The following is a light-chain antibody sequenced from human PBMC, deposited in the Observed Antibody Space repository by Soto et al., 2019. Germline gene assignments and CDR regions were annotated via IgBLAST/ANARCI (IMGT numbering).Light chain of an antibody. CDR3: QQYYSTPLS. CDR2: WES. J-gene: IGKJ4*01. Sequence: IVMTQSPDSLAVSLGERTTIHCKSSQSLLFSTNNKNYFAWYRQKPGQPPKLLIYWESTRESEVPDRFNGSGSGTAFSHTISSLQAEDVAVYYCQQYYSTPLSFGSGTKVEI. CDR1: QSLLFSTNNKNY. V-gene: IGKV4-1*01.